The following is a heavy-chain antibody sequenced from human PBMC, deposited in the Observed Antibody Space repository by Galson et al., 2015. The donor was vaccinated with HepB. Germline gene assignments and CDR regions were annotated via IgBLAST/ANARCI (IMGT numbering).Heavy chain of an antibody. V-gene: IGHV3-23*01. CDR2: INGRGFTR. D-gene: IGHD3-16*01. Sequence: SLRLSCAGSGFIFRHHAMAWIRQAPGKGLEWVSGINGRGFTRSYSDAVKGRFSISRDNSKDTVFLQMDNLRAEDTAVYYCVKEGSWFGGDWFDPWGQGALVTVS. CDR3: VKEGSWFGGDWFDP. J-gene: IGHJ5*02. CDR1: GFIFRHHA.